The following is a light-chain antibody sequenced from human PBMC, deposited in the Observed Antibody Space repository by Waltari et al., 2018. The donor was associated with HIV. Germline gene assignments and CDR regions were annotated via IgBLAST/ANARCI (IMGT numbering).Light chain of an antibody. V-gene: IGLV3-1*01. J-gene: IGLJ2*01. CDR2: QDS. CDR3: QAWDSSTVV. CDR1: YLGHEY. Sequence: SYELTQPLSVSVYPGQTSSTNCFRDYLGHEYSCWCQQKPGPAPVLFIYQDSKRPSGIPERFSGSKSGNTGNLTISGSQAMYEADYYCQAWDSSTVVFGGWTNLTVL.